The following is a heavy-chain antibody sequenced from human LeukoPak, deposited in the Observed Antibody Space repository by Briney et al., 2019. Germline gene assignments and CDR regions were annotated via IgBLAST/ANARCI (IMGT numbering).Heavy chain of an antibody. Sequence: GRSLRLSCAASGFTFSSYGMHWVRQAPGKGLEWVAVIWYDGSNKYYADSVKGRFTISRDNSKNTLYLQMNSLRAEDTAVYYCARESSTAMVFDYWGRGTLVTVSS. CDR1: GFTFSSYG. J-gene: IGHJ4*02. CDR3: ARESSTAMVFDY. V-gene: IGHV3-33*01. D-gene: IGHD5-18*01. CDR2: IWYDGSNK.